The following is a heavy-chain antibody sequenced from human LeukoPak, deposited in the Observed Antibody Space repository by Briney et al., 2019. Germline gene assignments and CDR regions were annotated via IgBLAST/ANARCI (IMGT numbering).Heavy chain of an antibody. CDR3: AMAYFF. CDR2: IKEDGSEK. J-gene: IGHJ4*02. CDR1: GVTVSTYW. Sequence: GGSLRLSCAASGVTVSTYWMTCVRQVPGKGLEWVANIKEDGSEKNYVDSVKGRFTISRDNAKNSMYLQMNSLRVEDTAVYYCAMAYFFWGQGTLVTVSS. D-gene: IGHD2/OR15-2a*01. V-gene: IGHV3-7*04.